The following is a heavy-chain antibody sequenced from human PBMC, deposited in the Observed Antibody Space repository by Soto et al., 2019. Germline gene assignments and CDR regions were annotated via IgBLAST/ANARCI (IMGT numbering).Heavy chain of an antibody. CDR3: AREDELARLV. J-gene: IGHJ4*02. V-gene: IGHV1-2*02. CDR2: LNPNNGAT. Sequence: QVQLVQSGAEVRRPGASVKVSCKASGYIFTGYYIHWVRQTPGQGLEWMGWLNPNNGATNYAQTFPGRVTMARDPSINTAYMEVKSIRYDDTAVYYCAREDELARLVWGKGNLVTVSS. CDR1: GYIFTGYY. D-gene: IGHD3-3*01.